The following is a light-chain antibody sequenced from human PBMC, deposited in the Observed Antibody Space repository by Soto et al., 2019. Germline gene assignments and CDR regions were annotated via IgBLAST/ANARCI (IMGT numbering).Light chain of an antibody. CDR1: SSDIGAYNL. CDR3: KSYTRSSTYV. CDR2: EVS. Sequence: QSALTQPASVSGSPGQSITISCTGTSSDIGAYNLVSWYQQHPGKAPKLMIYEVSNRPSGISDRFSGSKSGNTASLAISGLQAEDEADYYCKSYTRSSTYVFGTGTKLTVL. V-gene: IGLV2-14*01. J-gene: IGLJ1*01.